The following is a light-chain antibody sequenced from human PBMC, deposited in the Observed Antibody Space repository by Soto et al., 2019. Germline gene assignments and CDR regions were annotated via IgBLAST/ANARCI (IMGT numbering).Light chain of an antibody. CDR2: RNY. J-gene: IGLJ3*02. CDR1: SSNIGSNH. Sequence: QSVLTQPPSASETPGQRVTISCSGSSSNIGSNHVYWYQHLPGTAPKLLIYRNYLRPSGVPDRFSASKSGTSASLAISGLRSDDEADYYCGAWADSLSGWVSGGGTKLTVL. CDR3: GAWADSLSGWV. V-gene: IGLV1-47*01.